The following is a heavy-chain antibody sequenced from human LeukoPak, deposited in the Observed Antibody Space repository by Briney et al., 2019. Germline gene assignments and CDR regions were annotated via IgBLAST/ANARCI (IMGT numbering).Heavy chain of an antibody. D-gene: IGHD4-11*01. CDR1: GFTFSSFW. J-gene: IGHJ4*02. CDR2: IKPDGSDK. CDR3: ASTGMTTNDY. Sequence: GGSLRLSCAASGFTFSSFWMYWVRQAPGKGLEWVANIKPDGSDKYYVDSVKGRFTISRDNAKKSLYLQMNSLRAEDTAVYYCASTGMTTNDYWGQGTLVTVSS. V-gene: IGHV3-7*02.